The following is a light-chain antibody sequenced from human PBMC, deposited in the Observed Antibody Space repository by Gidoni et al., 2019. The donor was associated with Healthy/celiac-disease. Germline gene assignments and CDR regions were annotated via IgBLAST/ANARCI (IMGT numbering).Light chain of an antibody. CDR1: QSVSSSY. CDR2: GAS. CDR3: QQYGSSPWT. V-gene: IGKV3-20*01. J-gene: IGKJ1*01. Sequence: SQSVSSSYLAWYQQKPGQAPRLLIYGASSRATGIPDRFSGSGSGTDFTLTISRLEPEDFAVYYCQQYGSSPWTFGQGTKVEIK.